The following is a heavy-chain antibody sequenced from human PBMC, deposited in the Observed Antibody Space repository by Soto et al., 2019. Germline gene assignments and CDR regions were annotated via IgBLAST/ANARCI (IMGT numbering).Heavy chain of an antibody. Sequence: ASVKVSCKASGYTFTSYYMHWVRQAPGQGLEWMGIINPSGGSTSYAQKFQGRVTMTRDTSTSTVYMELSSLRSEDTAVYYCARDKTARLGAQSPFDYCGEGTMVTVYS. CDR2: INPSGGST. CDR3: ARDKTARLGAQSPFDY. D-gene: IGHD3-16*01. CDR1: GYTFTSYY. J-gene: IGHJ4*02. V-gene: IGHV1-46*01.